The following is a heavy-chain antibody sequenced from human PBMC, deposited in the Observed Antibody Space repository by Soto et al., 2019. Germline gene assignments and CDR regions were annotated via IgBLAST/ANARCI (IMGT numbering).Heavy chain of an antibody. Sequence: PSETLSLTCTVSGGSISSSSYSWGWIRQPPGKGPEWIGTFYYSGSTYYNPSLKSRVTISVDTSKNQFSLKLSSVTAADTAVYYCARAHYGDYGYGMDVWGQGTTVTVSS. D-gene: IGHD4-17*01. CDR1: GGSISSSSYS. CDR3: ARAHYGDYGYGMDV. V-gene: IGHV4-39*07. CDR2: FYYSGST. J-gene: IGHJ6*02.